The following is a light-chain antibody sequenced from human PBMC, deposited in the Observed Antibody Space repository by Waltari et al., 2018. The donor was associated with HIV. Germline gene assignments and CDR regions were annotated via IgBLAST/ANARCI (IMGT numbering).Light chain of an antibody. J-gene: IGKJ3*01. CDR2: GAS. Sequence: VMTQSPGTLSVSRGERAILSCGASQSVRSHLAWYQQRPGQSPRLLIYGASTRATGVPARFTGSGSGTDFTLTITSLQSEDFAVYYCQAFGGTFGPGTRV. CDR3: QAFGGT. V-gene: IGKV3-15*01. CDR1: QSVRSH.